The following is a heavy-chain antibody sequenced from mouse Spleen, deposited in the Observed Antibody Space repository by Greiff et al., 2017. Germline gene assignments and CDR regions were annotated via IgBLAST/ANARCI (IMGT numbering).Heavy chain of an antibody. V-gene: IGHV1-54*03. CDR2: IKPGSGGN. CDR1: GYAFTNYL. Sequence: QVQLKESGAELVRPGTSVTVSCKASGYAFTNYLIGWVKQRPGPGLEWIGVIKPGSGGNNYNENFKGQATLTADKSSSTDYMQHSSLTSDDAAVYFCARRGNYEYFDYWGQGTTLTVSS. J-gene: IGHJ2*01. D-gene: IGHD2-1*01. CDR3: ARRGNYEYFDY.